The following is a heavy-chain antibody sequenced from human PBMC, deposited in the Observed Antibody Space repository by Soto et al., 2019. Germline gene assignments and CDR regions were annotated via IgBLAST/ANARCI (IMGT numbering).Heavy chain of an antibody. CDR1: GGSISSGDYS. V-gene: IGHV4-30-2*01. CDR2: IYHSGST. D-gene: IGHD2-15*01. J-gene: IGHJ6*02. Sequence: PSETLSLTCAVSGGSISSGDYSWSWVRQPPGKGLEWIGYIYHSGSTYYNPSLKSRVTISVDRSKNQFSLKLSSVTAADTAVYYCXRGGGGSSSFYYYGMDVWGQGTTVTVSS. CDR3: XRGGGGSSSFYYYGMDV.